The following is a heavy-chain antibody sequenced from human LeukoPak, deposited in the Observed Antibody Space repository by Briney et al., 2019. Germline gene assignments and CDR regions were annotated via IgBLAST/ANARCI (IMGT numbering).Heavy chain of an antibody. CDR1: GGSISSYY. V-gene: IGHV4-59*12. CDR3: ARGFCSSSSCHFYFDY. D-gene: IGHD2-2*01. J-gene: IGHJ4*02. CDR2: IYYSGST. Sequence: NPSETLSLTCTVSGGSISSYYWSWIRQPPGKGLEWIGYIYYSGSTNYNPSLKSRVTISVDTSKNQFFLKLNSVTAADTAVYYCARGFCSSSSCHFYFDYWGQGILVTVSS.